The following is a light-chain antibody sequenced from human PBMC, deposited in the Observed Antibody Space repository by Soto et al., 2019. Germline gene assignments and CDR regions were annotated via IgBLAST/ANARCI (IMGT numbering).Light chain of an antibody. J-gene: IGKJ1*01. V-gene: IGKV3-20*01. CDR3: QQYGSSGT. CDR1: QTVSNTY. CDR2: GAH. Sequence: EIVLTQSPGTLSLSPGERATLSCRASQTVSNTYLAWYQHKPGQAPRPLIYGAHNRATGIPDRFSGSGSGTDFALTISRLEPEDFAVYYCQQYGSSGTFGQGTKVDIK.